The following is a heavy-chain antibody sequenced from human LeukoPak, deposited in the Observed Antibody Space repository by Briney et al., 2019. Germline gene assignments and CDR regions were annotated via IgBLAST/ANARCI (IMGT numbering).Heavy chain of an antibody. Sequence: PGGSLRLSCVASGFTVSSNYMSWVRQAPGKGLERVSVIYSGGSTEYADSVKGRFTVSRDNSKNTLYLQMNSLRAEDTAVYYCARSSDGDYYYYFDYWGQGTLVTVSS. V-gene: IGHV3-66*01. CDR2: IYSGGST. CDR3: ARSSDGDYYYYFDY. CDR1: GFTVSSNY. D-gene: IGHD4-17*01. J-gene: IGHJ4*02.